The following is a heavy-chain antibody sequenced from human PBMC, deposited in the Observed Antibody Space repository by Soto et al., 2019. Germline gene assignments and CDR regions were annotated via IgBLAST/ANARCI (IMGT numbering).Heavy chain of an antibody. V-gene: IGHV4-4*02. J-gene: IGHJ6*02. CDR3: ASEDSSGSVYGMDV. Sequence: SETLSLTCAVSGGSISSSNWWSWVRQPPGKGLEWIGEIYHSGSTNYNPSLKSRVTISVDKSKSQFSLKLSSVTAADTAVYYCASEDSSGSVYGMDVWGQGTTVTVSS. D-gene: IGHD3-22*01. CDR1: GGSISSSNW. CDR2: IYHSGST.